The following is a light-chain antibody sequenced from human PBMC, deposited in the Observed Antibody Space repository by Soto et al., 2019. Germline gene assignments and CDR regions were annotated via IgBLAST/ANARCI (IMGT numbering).Light chain of an antibody. Sequence: DIQMTQSPSSVSASVGDRVTIPCRASQGISSGLAWYQQQPGKAPNPLIHTASSLESGVASRFSGSASGTDFPLTISSLQPEVCATYYCQQANRFPLSFGGGTKVEIK. CDR3: QQANRFPLS. CDR2: TAS. CDR1: QGISSG. V-gene: IGKV1-12*01. J-gene: IGKJ4*01.